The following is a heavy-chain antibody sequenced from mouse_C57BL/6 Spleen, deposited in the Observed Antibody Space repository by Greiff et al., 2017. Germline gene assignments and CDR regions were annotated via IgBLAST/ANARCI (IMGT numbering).Heavy chain of an antibody. J-gene: IGHJ4*01. CDR1: GYSFTGYF. CDR2: INPYNGDT. D-gene: IGHD2-4*01. Sequence: VQLQQPGPELVKPGDSVKISCKASGYSFTGYFMNWVMQSHGKSLEWIGRINPYNGDTFYNQKFKGKATLTVDKSSSTANMELRSLTSEDSAVYYCAREPFSDHDEGYYYAMDYWGQGTSVTVSS. CDR3: AREPFSDHDEGYYYAMDY. V-gene: IGHV1-20*01.